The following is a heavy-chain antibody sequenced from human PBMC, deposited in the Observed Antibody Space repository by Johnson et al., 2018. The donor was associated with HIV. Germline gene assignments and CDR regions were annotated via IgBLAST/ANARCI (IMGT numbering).Heavy chain of an antibody. CDR3: AREVDAFDM. CDR2: IYWNGGRT. CDR1: GLNFSDYG. Sequence: VQLVESGGGVVQPGRSVRLSCAVSGLNFSDYGMHWVRQAPGKGLEWVSGIYWNGGRTVYAASVKGRFTISRDNAKNSLYLQMNSLRAEDTAVYYCAREVDAFDMWGQGTLVTVSS. V-gene: IGHV3-20*04. J-gene: IGHJ3*02.